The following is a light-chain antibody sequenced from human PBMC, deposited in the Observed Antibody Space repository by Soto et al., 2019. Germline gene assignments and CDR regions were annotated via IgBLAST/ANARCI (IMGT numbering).Light chain of an antibody. V-gene: IGLV1-44*01. J-gene: IGLJ1*01. CDR1: TSNIGSHS. CDR3: ATWDDSLKGV. CDR2: TNN. Sequence: QSVLTQPPSASGTPGQRVTISCSGSTSNIGSHSVNWFQHLPGTAPKLLIITNNQRPSGVPDRFSGYKSGTSASLVISGLQSDDEADYYCATWDDSLKGVFGTGTKGTV.